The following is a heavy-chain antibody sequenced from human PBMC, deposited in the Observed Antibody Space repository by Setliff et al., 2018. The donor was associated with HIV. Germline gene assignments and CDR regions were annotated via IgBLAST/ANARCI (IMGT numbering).Heavy chain of an antibody. J-gene: IGHJ6*03. V-gene: IGHV1-2*02. CDR2: MNSRSGNI. CDR1: DYMFIDYY. CDR3: ATHLAGVYYYYMDV. Sequence: ASVKVSCKASDYMFIDYYIHWVRQAPGQGLEWMGWMNSRSGNIRYAQRFRGRVTMTEDTSTDTAYMELSSLRSEDTAVYYCATHLAGVYYYYMDVWGKGTTVTVSS. D-gene: IGHD7-27*01.